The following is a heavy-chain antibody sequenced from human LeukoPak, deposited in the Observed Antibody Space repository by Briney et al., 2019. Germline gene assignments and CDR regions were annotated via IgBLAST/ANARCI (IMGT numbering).Heavy chain of an antibody. V-gene: IGHV4-34*01. D-gene: IGHD5-18*01. CDR2: INHSGST. CDR3: ARDRLRDTSRLSGGDF. CDR1: GGSFSGYY. Sequence: PSETLSLTCAVYGGSFSGYYWSWIRQPPGKGLEWIGEINHSGSTNYNPSLKSRVTISVDTSKNQFSLKLSSVTAADTAVYYCARDRLRDTSRLSGGDFWGQGTLVTVAS. J-gene: IGHJ4*02.